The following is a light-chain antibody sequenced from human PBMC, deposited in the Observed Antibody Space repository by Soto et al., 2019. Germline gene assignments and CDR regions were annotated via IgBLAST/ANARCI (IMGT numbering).Light chain of an antibody. CDR1: SSDVGGFNY. V-gene: IGLV2-14*01. CDR2: DVT. CDR3: SSYTSSSTLVV. Sequence: QSALTQPASVSGSPGQSITISCTGTSSDVGGFNYVSWYQQHPGKAPQLMIYDVTNRPAGVSNRFSGSKSGNTASLTISGLQAEDEADYYRSSYTSSSTLVVFGGGTKLTVL. J-gene: IGLJ2*01.